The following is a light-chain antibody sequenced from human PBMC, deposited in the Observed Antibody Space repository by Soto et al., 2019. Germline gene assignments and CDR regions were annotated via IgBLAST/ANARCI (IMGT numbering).Light chain of an antibody. Sequence: DIVMTQSPDSLAVSLGERATINCKSSQSVLYSSNNKNYLAWYQQKPGQPPKLLIYWASTRESGVPDRFSGSGSGTDFTLTSSSLQAEDVAVYYFQQYYSTPISFGQGTKVEIK. V-gene: IGKV4-1*01. CDR3: QQYYSTPIS. CDR2: WAS. CDR1: QSVLYSSNNKNY. J-gene: IGKJ1*01.